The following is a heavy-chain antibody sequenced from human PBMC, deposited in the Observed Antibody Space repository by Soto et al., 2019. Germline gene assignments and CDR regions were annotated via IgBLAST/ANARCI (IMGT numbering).Heavy chain of an antibody. CDR1: GGSISSYY. CDR3: AKALRVGATRFDP. Sequence: PSETLSLTCTVSGGSISSYYWSWIRQPPGKGLEWIGYIYYSGSTNYNPSLKSRVTISVDTSKNQFSLKLSSVTAADTAVYYCAKALRVGATRFDPWGQGTLVTVSS. CDR2: IYYSGST. V-gene: IGHV4-59*01. D-gene: IGHD1-26*01. J-gene: IGHJ5*02.